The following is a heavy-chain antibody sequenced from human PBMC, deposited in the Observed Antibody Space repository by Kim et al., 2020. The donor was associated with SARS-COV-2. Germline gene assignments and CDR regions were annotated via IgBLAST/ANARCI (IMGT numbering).Heavy chain of an antibody. Sequence: ASVKVSCKASGYTFTSYAMHWVRQAPGQRLEWMGWINAGNGNTKYSQKFQGRVTITRDTSASTAYMELSSLRSEDTAVYYCARDGLVRFGELLDPNWFDPWGQGTLVTVSS. J-gene: IGHJ5*02. CDR3: ARDGLVRFGELLDPNWFDP. D-gene: IGHD3-10*01. CDR1: GYTFTSYA. CDR2: INAGNGNT. V-gene: IGHV1-3*01.